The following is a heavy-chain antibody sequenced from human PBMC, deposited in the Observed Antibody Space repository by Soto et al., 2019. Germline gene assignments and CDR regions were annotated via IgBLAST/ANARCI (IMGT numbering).Heavy chain of an antibody. CDR1: GGSISSSSYY. CDR3: AFSSSDDFDY. CDR2: IYYSGST. D-gene: IGHD3-10*01. J-gene: IGHJ4*02. Sequence: SETLSLTCTVSGGSISSSSYYWGWIRQPPGKGLEWIGSIYYSGSTYYNPSLKSRVTISVDTSKNQFSLKLSSVTAADTAVYYCAFSSSDDFDYWGQGTLVTVSS. V-gene: IGHV4-39*01.